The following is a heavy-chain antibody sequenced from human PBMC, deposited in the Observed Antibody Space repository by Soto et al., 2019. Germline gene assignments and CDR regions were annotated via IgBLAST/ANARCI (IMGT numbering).Heavy chain of an antibody. Sequence: QVQLQESGPGLVKPSQTLSLTCTVSGGSITSGGYYWSWIRQHPGKCLEWIGYIYYSGSTYYNPSLKSRVTISVDTSKNQFSLKLSSVTAADTAVYYCAGDSSGYYYVGRVFDYWGQGTLVTVSS. J-gene: IGHJ4*02. CDR1: GGSITSGGYY. CDR2: IYYSGST. D-gene: IGHD3-22*01. V-gene: IGHV4-31*03. CDR3: AGDSSGYYYVGRVFDY.